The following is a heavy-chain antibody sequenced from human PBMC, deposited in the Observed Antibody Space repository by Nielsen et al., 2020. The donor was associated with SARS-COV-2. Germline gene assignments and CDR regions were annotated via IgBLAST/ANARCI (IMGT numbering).Heavy chain of an antibody. CDR2: INSDGSST. Sequence: VRQAPGKGLVWVSRINSDGSSTSYADSVKGRFTISRDNAKNTLYLQMNSLRAEDTAVYYCARVEQHPDYDFWSGYLAFGYYYYMDVWGKGTTVTVSS. V-gene: IGHV3-74*01. CDR3: ARVEQHPDYDFWSGYLAFGYYYYMDV. D-gene: IGHD3-3*01. J-gene: IGHJ6*03.